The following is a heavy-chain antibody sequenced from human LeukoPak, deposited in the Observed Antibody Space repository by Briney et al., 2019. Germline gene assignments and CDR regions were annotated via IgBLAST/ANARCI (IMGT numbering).Heavy chain of an antibody. Sequence: GASVKVSCKASGYTFTSYAMHWVRQAPGQRLEWMGWINAGNGNTKYSQKFQGRVTITRDTSASTAYMELSSLRSEDTAVYYCARDGLLWFGELFSAFDIWGQGTMVTVSS. J-gene: IGHJ3*02. V-gene: IGHV1-3*01. CDR3: ARDGLLWFGELFSAFDI. D-gene: IGHD3-10*01. CDR2: INAGNGNT. CDR1: GYTFTSYA.